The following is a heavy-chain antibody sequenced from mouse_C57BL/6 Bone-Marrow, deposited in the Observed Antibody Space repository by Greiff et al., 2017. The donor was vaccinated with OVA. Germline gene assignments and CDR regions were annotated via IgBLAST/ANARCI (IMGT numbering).Heavy chain of an antibody. V-gene: IGHV1-81*01. D-gene: IGHD1-1*01. J-gene: IGHJ2*01. Sequence: QVQLQQSGAELARPGASVKLSCKASGYTFTSYGISWVKQRTGQGLEWIGVIYPRSGNTYYNEKFKGKATLTADKSSSTAYMELRSLTSEDSAVYFCANQLPSLFDYWGQGTTLTVSS. CDR2: IYPRSGNT. CDR1: GYTFTSYG. CDR3: ANQLPSLFDY.